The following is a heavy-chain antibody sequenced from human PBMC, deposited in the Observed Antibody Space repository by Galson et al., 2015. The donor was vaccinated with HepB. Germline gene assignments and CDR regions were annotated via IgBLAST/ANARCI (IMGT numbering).Heavy chain of an antibody. CDR2: INPNSGGT. J-gene: IGHJ5*02. Sequence: SVKVSCKASGYTFTGYYMHWVRQAPGQGLEWMGRINPNSGGTNYAQKFQGRVTMTRDTSISTAYMELSRLRSDDTAVYYCARARKGWNYGVGWFDPWGQGTLVTVSS. CDR1: GYTFTGYY. D-gene: IGHD1-7*01. CDR3: ARARKGWNYGVGWFDP. V-gene: IGHV1-2*06.